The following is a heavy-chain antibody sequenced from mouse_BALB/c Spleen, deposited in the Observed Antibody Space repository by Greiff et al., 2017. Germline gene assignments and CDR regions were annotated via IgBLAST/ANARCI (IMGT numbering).Heavy chain of an antibody. CDR2: ILPGSGST. CDR1: GYTFSSYW. CDR3: ASPYDYDSYAMDY. D-gene: IGHD2-4*01. V-gene: IGHV1-9*01. Sequence: QVQLKESGAELMKPGASVKISCKATGYTFSSYWIEWVKQRPGHGLEWIGEILPGSGSTNYNEKFKGKATFTADTSSNTAYMQLSSLTSEDSAVYYCASPYDYDSYAMDYWGQGTSVTVSS. J-gene: IGHJ4*01.